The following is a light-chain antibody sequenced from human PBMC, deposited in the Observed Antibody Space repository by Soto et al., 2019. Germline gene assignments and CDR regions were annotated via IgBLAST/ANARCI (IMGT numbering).Light chain of an antibody. J-gene: IGKJ3*01. Sequence: EIVFTQSPATLSFSPGERATLSCRASQSVSSYLAWYQQKPGQAPRLLIYDASNRATGIPARFSGSGSGTDFTLTISSLEPEDFAVYYCQQRSNKGVTLGPGTKVDIK. CDR3: QQRSNKGVT. CDR1: QSVSSY. CDR2: DAS. V-gene: IGKV3-11*01.